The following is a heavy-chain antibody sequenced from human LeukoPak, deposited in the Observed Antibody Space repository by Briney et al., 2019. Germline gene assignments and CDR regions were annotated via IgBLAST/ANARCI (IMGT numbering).Heavy chain of an antibody. V-gene: IGHV3-23*01. CDR2: ITASGGST. CDR3: ARDYPTSGIVTIFDY. D-gene: IGHD1-1*01. CDR1: GFTFNNYA. Sequence: GGSLRLPCASSGFTFNNYAMTWVRQAPGKGLEWVSSITASGGSTYCADSVKGRFTISRDNSKNTLYLQMSSLRAEDTAVYYCARDYPTSGIVTIFDYWGQGTLVTVSS. J-gene: IGHJ4*02.